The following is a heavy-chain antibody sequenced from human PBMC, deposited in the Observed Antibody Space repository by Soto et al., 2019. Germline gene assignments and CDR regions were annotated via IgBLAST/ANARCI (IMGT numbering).Heavy chain of an antibody. CDR2: IYYSGST. CDR3: AWGITMVRGVGLFYFDY. J-gene: IGHJ4*02. D-gene: IGHD3-10*01. CDR1: GGSISSGGYY. Sequence: QVQLQESGPGLVKPSQTLSLTCTVSGGSISSGGYYWSWIRQHPGKGQEWIGYIYYSGSTYYNPSLKSRVTISVDTSKNQFSLKLNSVTAADTAVYYCAWGITMVRGVGLFYFDYWGQGTLVTVSS. V-gene: IGHV4-31*03.